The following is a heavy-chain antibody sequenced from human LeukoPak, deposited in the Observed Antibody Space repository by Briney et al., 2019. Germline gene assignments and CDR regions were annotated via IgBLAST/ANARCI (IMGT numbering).Heavy chain of an antibody. V-gene: IGHV4-39*07. CDR1: GGSISSSSYY. Sequence: PSETLSLTCTVSGGSISSSSYYWGWIRQPPGKGLEWIGSIYYSGSTYYNPSLKSRVTISVDTSKKQFSLKLRTATAADTAVYYCARIEAVTRGYNHAYYFDYWGQGTLVTVSS. D-gene: IGHD5-18*01. CDR2: IYYSGST. J-gene: IGHJ4*02. CDR3: ARIEAVTRGYNHAYYFDY.